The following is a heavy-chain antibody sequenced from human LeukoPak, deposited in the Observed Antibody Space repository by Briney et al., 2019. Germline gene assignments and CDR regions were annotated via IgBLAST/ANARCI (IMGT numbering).Heavy chain of an antibody. J-gene: IGHJ6*04. V-gene: IGHV3-48*03. CDR1: GFTFSSYE. CDR3: AELGITMIGGV. Sequence: PGGSLRLSCAASGFTFSSYEMNWVRQAPGQGLEWVSYISSSGSTIYSADSVKGRFTISRDNAKNSLYLQMNSLRAEDTAVYYCAELGITMIGGVWGKGTTVTISS. CDR2: ISSSGSTI. D-gene: IGHD3-10*02.